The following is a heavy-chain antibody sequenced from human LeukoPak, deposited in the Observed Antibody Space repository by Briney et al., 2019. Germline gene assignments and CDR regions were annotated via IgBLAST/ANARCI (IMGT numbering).Heavy chain of an antibody. V-gene: IGHV3-64D*09. CDR3: VKDRRYSSNWYYFDY. Sequence: GGSLRLSCSASGFTFSSYGMHWVRQAPGKGLEYVSAISSNGGSTYYADSVKGRFTISRDNSKNTLYLQMSSLRAEDTAVYYCVKDRRYSSNWYYFDYWGQGTLVIISS. CDR1: GFTFSSYG. J-gene: IGHJ4*02. D-gene: IGHD6-13*01. CDR2: ISSNGGST.